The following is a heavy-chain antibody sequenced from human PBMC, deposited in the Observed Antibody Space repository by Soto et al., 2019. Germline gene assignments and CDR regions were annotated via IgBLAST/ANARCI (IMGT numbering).Heavy chain of an antibody. J-gene: IGHJ6*02. V-gene: IGHV1-69*01. CDR3: ASGGRHPKSSNYYGMDV. Sequence: QVQLVQSGAEVKKPGSSVKFSCKASGGTFSTYSISWVRQAPGQGLEWMGGSLPIFGTAHYAQNFQGRVTITADESTSTAYLELSSLRSDDTAVYYCASGGRHPKSSNYYGMDVWGQGTTVTVSS. D-gene: IGHD3-10*01. CDR1: GGTFSTYS. CDR2: SLPIFGTA.